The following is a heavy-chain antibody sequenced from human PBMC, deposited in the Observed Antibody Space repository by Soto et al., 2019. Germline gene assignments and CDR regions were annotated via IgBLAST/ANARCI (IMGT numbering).Heavy chain of an antibody. V-gene: IGHV3-30-3*01. D-gene: IGHD3-10*01. J-gene: IGHJ6*02. CDR3: ARDQLWFGEHEVGMDV. CDR2: ISYDGSNK. Sequence: QVQLVESGGGVGQPGRSLRLSCAASGFTFSSYAMHWVRQAPGKGLEWVAVISYDGSNKYYADSVKGRFTISRDNSKNTLYLQMNSLRAEDTAVYYCARDQLWFGEHEVGMDVWGQGTTVTVSS. CDR1: GFTFSSYA.